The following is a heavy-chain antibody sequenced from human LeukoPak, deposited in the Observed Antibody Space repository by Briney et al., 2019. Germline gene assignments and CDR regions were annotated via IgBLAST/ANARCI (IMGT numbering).Heavy chain of an antibody. V-gene: IGHV3-30*04. D-gene: IGHD5-24*01. Sequence: GGSLRLSCAASGFTFSSYAMHWVRQAPGKGLEWVAVISYDGSNKYYADSVKGRFTISRDDSKNTAYLQMNSLKPEDTAVYYCIAEMATIGTFDYWGQGTLVTVSS. CDR2: ISYDGSNK. J-gene: IGHJ4*02. CDR3: IAEMATIGTFDY. CDR1: GFTFSSYA.